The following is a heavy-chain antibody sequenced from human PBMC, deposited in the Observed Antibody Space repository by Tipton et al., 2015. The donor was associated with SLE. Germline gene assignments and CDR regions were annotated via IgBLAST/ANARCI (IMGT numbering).Heavy chain of an antibody. V-gene: IGHV3-33*06. Sequence: RSLRLSCAVSGFSFSSYGIHWVRQAPGKGLEWVSHIRNDGTNKYYSNSVRGRFTISGDSSKNTMYLQMKSLRAEDTAVYYCAKDGGQQLVSWGQGTLVTVSS. CDR2: IRNDGTNK. D-gene: IGHD6-13*01. CDR3: AKDGGQQLVS. CDR1: GFSFSSYG. J-gene: IGHJ4*02.